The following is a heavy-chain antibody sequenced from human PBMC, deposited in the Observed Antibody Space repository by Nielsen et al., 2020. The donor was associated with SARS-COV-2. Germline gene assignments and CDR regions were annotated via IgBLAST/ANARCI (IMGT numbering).Heavy chain of an antibody. V-gene: IGHV1-69*04. J-gene: IGHJ6*02. Sequence: WVRQAPGQGLEWMGRIIPILGIANYAQKFHGRVTITADKSTSTAYMELSSLRSEDTAVYYCARDRTYGSGSYLAFYYYYGVDVWGQGTTVTVSS. CDR2: IIPILGIA. CDR3: ARDRTYGSGSYLAFYYYYGVDV. D-gene: IGHD3-10*01.